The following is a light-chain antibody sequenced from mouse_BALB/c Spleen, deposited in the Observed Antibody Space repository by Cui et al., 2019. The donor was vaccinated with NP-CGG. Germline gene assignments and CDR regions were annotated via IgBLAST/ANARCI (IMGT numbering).Light chain of an antibody. Sequence: QAVVTQESALTTSPGETVTLTCRSSTGAVTTSNYANWVQEKPDHLFTGLIGGTNNRVPGVPARFSGSLIGDKAALTITGAQNEDEAIYFCALWYSNQWVFGGGTKLTVL. J-gene: IGLJ1*01. CDR2: GTN. CDR1: TGAVTTSNY. V-gene: IGLV1*01. CDR3: ALWYSNQWV.